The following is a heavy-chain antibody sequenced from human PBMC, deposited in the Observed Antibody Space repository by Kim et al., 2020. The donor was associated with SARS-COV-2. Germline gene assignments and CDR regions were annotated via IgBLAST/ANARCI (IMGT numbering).Heavy chain of an antibody. Sequence: SETLSLTCAVYGGSFSGYYWSWIRQPPGKGLEWIGEINHSGSTNYNPSLKSRVTISVDTSKNQFSLKLSSVTAADTAVYYCASGGGSSTSWTNWFDPWG. CDR3: ASGGGSSTSWTNWFDP. CDR2: INHSGST. J-gene: IGHJ5*02. D-gene: IGHD2-2*01. CDR1: GGSFSGYY. V-gene: IGHV4-34*01.